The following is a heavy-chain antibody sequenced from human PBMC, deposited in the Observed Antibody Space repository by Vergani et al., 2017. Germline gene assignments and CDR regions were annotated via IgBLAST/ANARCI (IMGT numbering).Heavy chain of an antibody. CDR1: GFTFSSYW. D-gene: IGHD3-22*01. CDR2: INSDGSST. CDR3: ATRGGYCNWFDP. V-gene: IGHV3-74*01. Sequence: EVQLVESGGGLVQPGGSLRLSCAASGFTFSSYWMHWVRQAPGKGLVWVSRINSDGSSTSYADSVKGRFTISRDNTKNTLYLQMNSLRAEDTAVYYCATRGGYCNWFDPWGQGTLVTVSS. J-gene: IGHJ5*02.